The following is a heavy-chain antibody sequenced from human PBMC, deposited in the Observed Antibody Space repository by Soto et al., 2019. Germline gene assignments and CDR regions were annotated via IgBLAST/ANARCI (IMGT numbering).Heavy chain of an antibody. V-gene: IGHV4-30-4*01. J-gene: IGHJ4*02. CDR1: GGSISSGDYC. D-gene: IGHD4-17*01. CDR2: IYYSGST. Sequence: LSLTCTVSGGSISSGDYCWSWIRQPPGKGLEWIGYIYYSGSTYYNPSLKSRVTISVDTSKNQFSLNLSSVTDADTAVYYCARVDYGYGDPPAAYWGQGTVVTVSS. CDR3: ARVDYGYGDPPAAY.